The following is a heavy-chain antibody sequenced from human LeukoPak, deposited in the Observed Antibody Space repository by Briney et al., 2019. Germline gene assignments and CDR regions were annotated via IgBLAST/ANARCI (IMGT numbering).Heavy chain of an antibody. Sequence: GGSLRLSCAASGFTFRSHSMTWVRQAPGKGLEWISYISGSSSTIHYADSVKGRFTISRDNDKNSLYLEMNSLRAEDTAVYFCARVEKGFWSGFKMDVWGKGTAVTVSS. CDR1: GFTFRSHS. CDR2: ISGSSSTI. CDR3: ARVEKGFWSGFKMDV. J-gene: IGHJ6*04. D-gene: IGHD3-3*01. V-gene: IGHV3-48*01.